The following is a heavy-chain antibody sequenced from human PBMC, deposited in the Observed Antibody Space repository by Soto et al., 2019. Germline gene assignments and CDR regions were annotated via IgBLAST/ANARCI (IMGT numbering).Heavy chain of an antibody. V-gene: IGHV3-23*01. CDR2: MSGSSSTT. CDR1: GLTFSNYA. D-gene: IGHD3-16*02. Sequence: HPGGSLRLSCATSGLTFSNYAMSWVRQAPGGGLEWVSSMSGSSSTTYYADSVRGRFTISRDRSKNTLYLQMSSLRAEDTALYYSAKNHERELPRVIDFWGQGTLVTVSS. CDR3: AKNHERELPRVIDF. J-gene: IGHJ1*01.